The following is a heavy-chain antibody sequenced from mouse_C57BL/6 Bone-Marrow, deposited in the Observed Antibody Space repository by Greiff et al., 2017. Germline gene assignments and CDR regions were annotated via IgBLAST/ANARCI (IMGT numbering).Heavy chain of an antibody. CDR2: IYPGSGNT. Sequence: QVQLQQSGAELVKLSCKASGYTFTDYYINWVKQRPGQGLEWIARIYPGSGNTYYNEKFKGKATLTAEKSSSTAYMQLSSLTSEDSAVYFCGGSSYGAMDYWGQGTSVTVSS. J-gene: IGHJ4*01. CDR3: GGSSYGAMDY. V-gene: IGHV1-76*01. D-gene: IGHD1-1*01. CDR1: GYTFTDYY.